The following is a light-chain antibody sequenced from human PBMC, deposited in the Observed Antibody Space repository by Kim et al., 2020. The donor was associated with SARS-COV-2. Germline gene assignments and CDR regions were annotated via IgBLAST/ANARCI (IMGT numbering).Light chain of an antibody. Sequence: ALGQTVRSTCQGDSLRSYYARWYQQKPGQAPVVVIYGKNDRPSGIPDRFSGSTSRGTASLTITGAQAEDEADYYCNSRDSSGDHLVFGGGTQLTVL. CDR1: SLRSYY. J-gene: IGLJ3*02. V-gene: IGLV3-19*01. CDR3: NSRDSSGDHLV. CDR2: GKN.